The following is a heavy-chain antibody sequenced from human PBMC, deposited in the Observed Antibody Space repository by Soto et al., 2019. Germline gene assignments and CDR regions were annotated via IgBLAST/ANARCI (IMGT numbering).Heavy chain of an antibody. CDR2: ISWNSGSI. CDR1: GFTFDDYA. CDR3: AKDSIAAAGYFDY. J-gene: IGHJ4*02. Sequence: HPGGSLRLSCAASGFTFDDYAMHWVRQAPGKGLEWVSGISWNSGSIGYADSVKGRFTISRDNAKNSLYLQMNSLRAEDTALYYCAKDSIAAAGYFDYWGQGTLVTVSS. D-gene: IGHD6-13*01. V-gene: IGHV3-9*01.